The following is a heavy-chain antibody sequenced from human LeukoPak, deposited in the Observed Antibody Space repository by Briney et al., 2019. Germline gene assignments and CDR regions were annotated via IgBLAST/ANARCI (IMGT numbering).Heavy chain of an antibody. J-gene: IGHJ5*02. Sequence: GGSLRLSCAASGFTFSSYSMKWARQAPGRGLEWVSSIISSSRYIYYAVSVRGRFTISRDNAKNSLYLQMNSLRAENTAVYYGARALPENDGYSAVAWGQGTLVTVSS. CDR3: ARALPENDGYSAVA. V-gene: IGHV3-21*01. CDR1: GFTFSSYS. CDR2: IISSSRYI. D-gene: IGHD5-24*01.